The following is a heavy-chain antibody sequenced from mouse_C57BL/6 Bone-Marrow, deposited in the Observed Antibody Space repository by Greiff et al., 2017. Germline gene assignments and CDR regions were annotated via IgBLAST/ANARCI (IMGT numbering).Heavy chain of an antibody. Sequence: EVQLQQSGAELVRPGASVKLSCTASGFNIKDDYMHWVKQRPEQGLEWIGWIDPENGDTEYASKFQGKATITADTSSNTAYLQLSSLTSEDTAVYYCTTRLRPFCWYFDVWGTGTTVTVSS. V-gene: IGHV14-4*01. CDR1: GFNIKDDY. J-gene: IGHJ1*03. CDR3: TTRLRPFCWYFDV. D-gene: IGHD2-4*01. CDR2: IDPENGDT.